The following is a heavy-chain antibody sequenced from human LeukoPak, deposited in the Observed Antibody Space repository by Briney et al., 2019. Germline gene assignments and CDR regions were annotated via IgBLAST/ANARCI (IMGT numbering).Heavy chain of an antibody. CDR3: ARRRYYDSTGYLD. CDR1: GDSISSSSYY. V-gene: IGHV4-39*01. D-gene: IGHD3-22*01. CDR2: IYYRGST. Sequence: PSETLSLTCTISGDSISSSSYYWGWIRQPPGKGLEWIGYIYYRGSTYYSPSLKSRVSISIDTSNNQFSLTLNSVTAADTALYFCARRRYYDSTGYLDWGQGTLVTVSS. J-gene: IGHJ1*01.